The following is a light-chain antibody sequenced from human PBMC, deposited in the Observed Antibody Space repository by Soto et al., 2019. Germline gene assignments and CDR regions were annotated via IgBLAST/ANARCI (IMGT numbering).Light chain of an antibody. V-gene: IGKV3-11*01. CDR2: AAS. Sequence: EVVLTQSPATLSLSPGESATLSCRASQNVGHNLAWYQQTPGQAPRLLIYAASDRATGIPARFRGSGSDPDFTLTITSVEPEDFAVYYCQQRSRWPRDTFGQGTKLEIK. J-gene: IGKJ2*01. CDR3: QQRSRWPRDT. CDR1: QNVGHN.